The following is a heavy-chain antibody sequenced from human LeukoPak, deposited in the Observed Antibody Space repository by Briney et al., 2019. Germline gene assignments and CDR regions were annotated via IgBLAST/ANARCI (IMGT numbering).Heavy chain of an antibody. D-gene: IGHD3-22*01. CDR3: AKVKYYYDSSSYFSQTHTYYFDY. CDR1: GFTFSSYA. J-gene: IGHJ4*02. V-gene: IGHV3-23*01. CDR2: ISGSGGST. Sequence: PGGSLRLSCAASGFTFSSYAISWVRQAPGKGLEWVSAISGSGGSTYYADSVKGRFTNSRDNSKNTLYLQMNSLRAEDTAVYYCAKVKYYYDSSSYFSQTHTYYFDYWSQGTLVTVSS.